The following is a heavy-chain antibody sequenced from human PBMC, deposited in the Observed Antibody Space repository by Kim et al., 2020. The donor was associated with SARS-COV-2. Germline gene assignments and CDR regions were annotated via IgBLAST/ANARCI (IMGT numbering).Heavy chain of an antibody. Sequence: GGSLRLSCAASGFTFNSHDMSWFRQAPEKGLEWISYIAPSGATFYADSVKGRFTISGDTSKNTVSLQMNSLRAEDTAVYYCARGHVADWGQGTLVPVSS. CDR2: IAPSGAT. J-gene: IGHJ4*02. D-gene: IGHD5-12*01. CDR3: ARGHVAD. CDR1: GFTFNSHD. V-gene: IGHV3-23*01.